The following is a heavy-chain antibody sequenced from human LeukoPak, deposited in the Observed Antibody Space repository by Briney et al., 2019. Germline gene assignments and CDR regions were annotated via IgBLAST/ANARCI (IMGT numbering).Heavy chain of an antibody. V-gene: IGHV3-7*01. CDR2: IKQDGSEK. CDR1: GFTLSSYW. Sequence: AGTLRLSCAVSGFTLSSYWMNWVRQAPGKGLEWVANIKQDGSEKNYVDSVKGRFTISRDNAKSSLFLQMNDLRAEDTAVYYCAKGGRGNGEVYWGQGTLVTVSS. CDR3: AKGGRGNGEVY. J-gene: IGHJ4*02. D-gene: IGHD2-8*01.